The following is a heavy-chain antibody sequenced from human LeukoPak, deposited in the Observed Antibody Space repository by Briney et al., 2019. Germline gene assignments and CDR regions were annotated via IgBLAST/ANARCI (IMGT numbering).Heavy chain of an antibody. CDR2: IYASGSA. J-gene: IGHJ6*03. Sequence: PSETLSLTCSVSGGSISSYFWSWIRQPAGKGLEGIGRIYASGSANYNRSLKSRVTMSVETSKNQFSLRLSSVTAADTAVYYCARDLRASYYYYYMDVWGRGTTVTVSS. V-gene: IGHV4-4*07. CDR1: GGSISSYF. D-gene: IGHD5/OR15-5a*01. CDR3: ARDLRASYYYYYMDV.